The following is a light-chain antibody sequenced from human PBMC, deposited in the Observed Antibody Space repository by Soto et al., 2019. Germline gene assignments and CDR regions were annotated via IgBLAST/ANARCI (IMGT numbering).Light chain of an antibody. V-gene: IGLV4-69*01. CDR3: QTWGGDTRV. J-gene: IGLJ2*01. CDR2: LYNDGSH. Sequence: QPVLTQSPSASASLGASVKLTCTLSSGHSSYAIAWHQQQPQKGPRYLMKLYNDGSHSTGDEIPVRFSASSSGADRYLTISRLQSEDEADYCCQTWGGDTRVFGGGTQLTVL. CDR1: SGHSSYA.